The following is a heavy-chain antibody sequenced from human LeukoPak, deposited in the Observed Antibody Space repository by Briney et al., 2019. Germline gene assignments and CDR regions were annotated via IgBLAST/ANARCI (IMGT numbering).Heavy chain of an antibody. CDR3: ARAGIVVVHYEDWEWFDP. V-gene: IGHV1-2*02. Sequence: ASVEVSCKASGYTFTGYYMHWVRQAPGQGLEWMGWINPNSGGTNYAQKFQGRVTMTRDTSISTAYMELSRLRSDDTAVYYCARAGIVVVHYEDWEWFDPWGQGTLVTVSS. CDR1: GYTFTGYY. J-gene: IGHJ5*02. D-gene: IGHD2-2*01. CDR2: INPNSGGT.